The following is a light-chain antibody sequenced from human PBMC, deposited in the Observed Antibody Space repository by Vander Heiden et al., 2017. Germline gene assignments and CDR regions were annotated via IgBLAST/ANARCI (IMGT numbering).Light chain of an antibody. CDR3: SSYTSSSTPYV. J-gene: IGLJ1*01. Sequence: QSALTQPASVSGSPGQSITISCTGTSSDVGGYNYVPWYQQHPGKAPKLMICEVSKRPSGVSNRFSGSKSGNTASLTISGRQAEDEADYYCSSYTSSSTPYVFGTGTKVTVL. V-gene: IGLV2-14*01. CDR1: SSDVGGYNY. CDR2: EVS.